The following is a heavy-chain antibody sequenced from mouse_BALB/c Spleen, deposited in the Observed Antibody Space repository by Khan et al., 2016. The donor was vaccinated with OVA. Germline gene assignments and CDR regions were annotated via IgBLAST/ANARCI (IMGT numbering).Heavy chain of an antibody. J-gene: IGHJ4*01. D-gene: IGHD4-1*01. CDR1: GYSITRDYA. CDR2: ISNSGSA. Sequence: VQLQESGPGLVKPSQSLSLTCTVTGYSITRDYAWNWIRQFPGNKLEWMGYISNSGSASYNPSLKSRISITRDTSKNQFVLQLNSVTTEDTATYYCASELGRYYAMDYWGQGTSVTVSS. V-gene: IGHV3-2*02. CDR3: ASELGRYYAMDY.